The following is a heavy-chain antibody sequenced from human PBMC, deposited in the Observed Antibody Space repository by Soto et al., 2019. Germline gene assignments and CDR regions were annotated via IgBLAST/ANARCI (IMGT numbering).Heavy chain of an antibody. CDR3: TKRPMCAGDCGYFDD. Sequence: EVRLLESGGGSEQPGGSLRLSCAASGFNFRTYAMYWVRQAPGKGLEWVSAIDDGNSAYYADSVKGRFIFSRDNSRNTLYLQRDGLRVEDTAIYFCTKRPMCAGDCGYFDDWGQGILVTVSS. CDR1: GFNFRTYA. CDR2: IDDGNSA. V-gene: IGHV3-23*05. J-gene: IGHJ4*02. D-gene: IGHD2-21*02.